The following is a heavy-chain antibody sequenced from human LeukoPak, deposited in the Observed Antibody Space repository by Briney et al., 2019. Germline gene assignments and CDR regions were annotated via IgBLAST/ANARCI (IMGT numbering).Heavy chain of an antibody. Sequence: SETLSLTCTVSGGSISSNNYYWGWIRQPPGKGLEWIGSIYYSGNTYYNPSLKSRVTISADTSKNQLSLKLSSVTAADTAVFYCARLWSGLRPPDYWGQGTLVTVSS. CDR2: IYYSGNT. V-gene: IGHV4-39*01. J-gene: IGHJ4*02. CDR3: ARLWSGLRPPDY. CDR1: GGSISSNNYY. D-gene: IGHD3-3*01.